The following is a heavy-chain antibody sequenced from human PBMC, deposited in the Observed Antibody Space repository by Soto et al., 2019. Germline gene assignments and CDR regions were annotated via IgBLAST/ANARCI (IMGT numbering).Heavy chain of an antibody. V-gene: IGHV3-21*01. D-gene: IGHD2-15*01. CDR2: ISSSSSYI. CDR1: GFTFSSYS. J-gene: IGHJ5*02. Sequence: GGSLRLSCAASGFTFSSYSMNWVRQAPGKGLEWVSSISSSSSYIYYADSVKGRFTISRDNAKNSLYLQMNSLRAEDTAVYYCASWLGYCSGGSCSWGQGTLVTVSS. CDR3: ASWLGYCSGGSCS.